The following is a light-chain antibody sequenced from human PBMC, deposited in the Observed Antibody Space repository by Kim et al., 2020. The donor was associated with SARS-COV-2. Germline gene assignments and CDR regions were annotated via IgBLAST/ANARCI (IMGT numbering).Light chain of an antibody. CDR2: YDT. J-gene: IGLJ2*01. Sequence: APGRAAVCTCRGNNIGSKSVHWCQQKPAQAPVLVIFYDTDRPSGIPERFSGSNSGNTATLTISRVEAGDEADYYCQVWDSSSYQVVFGGGTQLTVL. V-gene: IGLV3-21*04. CDR1: NIGSKS. CDR3: QVWDSSSYQVV.